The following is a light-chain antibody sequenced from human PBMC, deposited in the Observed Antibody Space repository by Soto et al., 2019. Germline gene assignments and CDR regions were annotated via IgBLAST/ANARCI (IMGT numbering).Light chain of an antibody. CDR2: YVS. CDR1: SSDV. Sequence: QSVLTQPRSVSGSPGQSVTISCTGTSSDVVSWYQQHPGKAPKLIIYYVSQRPSGVPDRFSGSKSGNTASLPISVLQAEDEADYYCCSSAGGFTWVFGGGTKLTVL. V-gene: IGLV2-11*01. CDR3: CSSAGGFTWV. J-gene: IGLJ3*02.